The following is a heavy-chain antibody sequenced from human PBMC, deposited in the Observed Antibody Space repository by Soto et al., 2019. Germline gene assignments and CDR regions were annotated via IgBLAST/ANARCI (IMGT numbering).Heavy chain of an antibody. Sequence: AGGSLRLSCAASGFTFSTYEMNWVRQAPGKGLEWVSHISSGGSTIYYADSVKGRFTISRDNAKNSLFLQMNSLSVEDTAVYYCAREVSSVRGANWFDPWGQGTLVTVSS. CDR2: ISSGGSTI. CDR1: GFTFSTYE. J-gene: IGHJ5*01. D-gene: IGHD3-16*01. CDR3: AREVSSVRGANWFDP. V-gene: IGHV3-48*03.